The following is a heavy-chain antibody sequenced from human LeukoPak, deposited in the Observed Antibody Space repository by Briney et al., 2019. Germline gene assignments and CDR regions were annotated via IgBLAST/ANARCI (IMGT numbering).Heavy chain of an antibody. CDR3: ARDFGLVMGDDINY. Sequence: GASVKVSCKASGYTFTSYGISWVRQAPGQGLEWMGWISAYNGNTNYAQKLQGRVTMTTDTSTSTAYMELRSLRSDNTAVYYCARDFGLVMGDDINYWGQGTLVTVSS. V-gene: IGHV1-18*01. CDR2: ISAYNGNT. D-gene: IGHD3/OR15-3a*01. CDR1: GYTFTSYG. J-gene: IGHJ4*02.